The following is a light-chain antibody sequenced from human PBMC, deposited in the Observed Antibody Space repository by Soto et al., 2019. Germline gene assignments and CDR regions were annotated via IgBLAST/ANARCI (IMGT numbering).Light chain of an antibody. CDR3: SSYTDRSTNTWV. V-gene: IGLV2-14*02. J-gene: IGLJ3*02. CDR1: SSDVGTYDL. Sequence: QSALTQPASVSGSPGQSITISCTGSSSDVGTYDLVSWYQHHPGAAPKLMIYEATRRPSGISNRFSGSKSGNTASLTISGLQAEDEADYYCSSYTDRSTNTWVFGGGTQLTVL. CDR2: EAT.